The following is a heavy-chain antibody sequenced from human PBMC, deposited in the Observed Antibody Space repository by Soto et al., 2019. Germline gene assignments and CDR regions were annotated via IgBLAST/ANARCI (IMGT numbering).Heavy chain of an antibody. CDR2: VYYSGST. CDR1: GGSISSYY. V-gene: IGHV4-59*08. D-gene: IGHD6-25*01. J-gene: IGHJ5*02. CDR3: ARHWDSGWFDP. Sequence: SETLSLTCTVSGGSISSYYWSWIRQPPGKGLEWIGYVYYSGSTNYNPSLKSRVTISVDTSKNQFSLKLSSVTAADTAVYYCARHWDSGWFDPWGQGTLVTVSS.